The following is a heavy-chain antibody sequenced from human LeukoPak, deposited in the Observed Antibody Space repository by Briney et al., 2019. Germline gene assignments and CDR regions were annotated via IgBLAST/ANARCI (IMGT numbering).Heavy chain of an antibody. J-gene: IGHJ3*02. CDR3: ARDLVVVPAATPPTLGAFDI. CDR2: IYTSGST. CDR1: GGSISSYY. Sequence: SETLSLTCTVSGGSISSYYWSWIRQPAGKGLEWIGRIYTSGSTNYNPSLKSRVTMSVATSKNQFSLKLSSVTAADTAVYYCARDLVVVPAATPPTLGAFDIWGQGTMVTVSS. D-gene: IGHD2-2*02. V-gene: IGHV4-4*07.